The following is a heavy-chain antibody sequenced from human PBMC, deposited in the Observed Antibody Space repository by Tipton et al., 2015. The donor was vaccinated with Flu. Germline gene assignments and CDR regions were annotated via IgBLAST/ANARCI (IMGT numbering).Heavy chain of an antibody. CDR1: GFTFSSYP. CDR2: ISGSGGST. V-gene: IGHV3-23*01. D-gene: IGHD3-10*01. CDR3: AKRLWGVSGSYGPFDY. Sequence: SLRLSCTASGFTFSSYPMSWVRQAPGKGLEWVSGISGSGGSTYYGDSVKGRFTISRDNAENALYLQMNSLRAEDTAVYYCAKRLWGVSGSYGPFDYWGQGTLVTVSS. J-gene: IGHJ4*02.